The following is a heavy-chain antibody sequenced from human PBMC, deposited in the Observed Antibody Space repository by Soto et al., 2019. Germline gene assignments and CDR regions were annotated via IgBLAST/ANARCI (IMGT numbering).Heavy chain of an antibody. Sequence: EVQLVETGGGLIQPGGSLRLSCAASGFTVSSNYMSWVRQAPGKGLEWVSVIYSGGSTYYADSVKGRFTISRDNSKNTLYRQMTSLGAEDTAVYDCARACSSTSCYQAFDIWGQGTMVTASS. J-gene: IGHJ3*02. V-gene: IGHV3-53*02. D-gene: IGHD2-2*01. CDR3: ARACSSTSCYQAFDI. CDR2: IYSGGST. CDR1: GFTVSSNY.